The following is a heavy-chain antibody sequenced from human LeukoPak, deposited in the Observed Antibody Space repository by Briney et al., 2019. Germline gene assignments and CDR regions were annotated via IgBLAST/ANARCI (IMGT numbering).Heavy chain of an antibody. CDR2: IYYSGST. J-gene: IGHJ6*02. Sequence: SETLSLTCTVSGGSISSYYWSWIRQPPGKGLEWIGYIYYSGSTNYNPSLKSRVTISVDTSKNQFSLKLSSVTAADTAVYYCARDGYYYGMDVWRQGTTVTVSS. V-gene: IGHV4-59*01. CDR3: ARDGYYYGMDV. CDR1: GGSISSYY.